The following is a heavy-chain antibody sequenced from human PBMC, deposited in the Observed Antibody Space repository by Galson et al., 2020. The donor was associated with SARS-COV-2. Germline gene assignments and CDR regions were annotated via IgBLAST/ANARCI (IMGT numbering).Heavy chain of an antibody. CDR2: ISGSGGST. CDR3: AKTDDYVWGSHISYLDY. D-gene: IGHD3-16*01. J-gene: IGHJ4*02. Sequence: GGSLRLSCAASGFTFSSYAMSWVRQAPGKGLEWVSAISGSGGSTYYADSVKGRFTISRDNSKNTLYLQMNSLRAEDTAVYYCAKTDDYVWGSHISYLDYWGQGTLVTVSS. V-gene: IGHV3-23*01. CDR1: GFTFSSYA.